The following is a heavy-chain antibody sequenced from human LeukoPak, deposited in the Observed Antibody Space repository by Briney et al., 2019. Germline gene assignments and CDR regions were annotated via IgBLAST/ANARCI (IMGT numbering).Heavy chain of an antibody. CDR3: ATYYDSSGPSFDY. J-gene: IGHJ4*02. CDR2: IYYSGTT. CDR1: GGSISTGDYY. D-gene: IGHD3-22*01. Sequence: SETLSLTCTVSGGSISTGDYYWSWIRQPPGKGLEWIGYIYYSGTTYYNPSLKGRLTISVDTSKNQFSLKLSSVTAADTAMYYCATYYDSSGPSFDYWGQGTLVTVSS. V-gene: IGHV4-30-4*01.